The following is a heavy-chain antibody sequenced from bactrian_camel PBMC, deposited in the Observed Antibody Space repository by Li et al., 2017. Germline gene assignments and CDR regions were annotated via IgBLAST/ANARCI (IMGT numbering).Heavy chain of an antibody. V-gene: IGHV3-2*01. CDR3: VSLEAGYNWHKC. Sequence: QLVESGGGSVQPGGSLRLSCAASGFTFSRYYMSWVRQAPGNGLEWVSSIYIDGSITYYADSVKGRSAISRDNAQNIVYLQANSLNPEDTAMYYCVSLEAGYNWHKCWGPGTQVTVS. CDR1: GFTFSRYY. D-gene: IGHD8*01. CDR2: IYIDGSIT. J-gene: IGHJ4*01.